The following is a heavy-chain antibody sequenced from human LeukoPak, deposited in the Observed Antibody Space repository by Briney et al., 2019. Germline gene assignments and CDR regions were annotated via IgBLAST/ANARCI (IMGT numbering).Heavy chain of an antibody. CDR3: AREYCSSTSCYGSSDY. V-gene: IGHV1-2*02. CDR2: INPNSGGT. Sequence: ASVKVSCKASGYTFTGYYMHWVGQAPGQGLEWMGWINPNSGGTNYAQKFQGRVTMTRDTSISTAYMELGRLRSDDTAVYYCAREYCSSTSCYGSSDYWGQGTLVTVSS. J-gene: IGHJ4*02. D-gene: IGHD2-2*01. CDR1: GYTFTGYY.